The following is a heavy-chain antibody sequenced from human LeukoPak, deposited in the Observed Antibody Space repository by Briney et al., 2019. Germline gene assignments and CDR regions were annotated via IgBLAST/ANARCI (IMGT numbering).Heavy chain of an antibody. Sequence: GGSLRLSCAASGSTFSSYSMNWVRQAPGKGLEWVSYISSSSSTIYYADSVKGRFTISRDNAKNSLYLQMNSLRAEDTAVYYCAKESTSYYYYYMDVWGKGTTVTVSS. D-gene: IGHD2-2*01. CDR1: GSTFSSYS. CDR2: ISSSSSTI. J-gene: IGHJ6*03. V-gene: IGHV3-48*04. CDR3: AKESTSYYYYYMDV.